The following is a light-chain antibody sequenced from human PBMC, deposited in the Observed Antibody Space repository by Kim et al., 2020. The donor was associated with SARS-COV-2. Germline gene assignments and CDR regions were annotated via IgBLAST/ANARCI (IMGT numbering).Light chain of an antibody. Sequence: WSPGERATRSCRASQSVSSYLAWYQQKPGQAPRLLIYDASNRATGIPARFSGSGSGTDFTLTISSLEPEDFAVYYCQQRSIWPPYSFGQGTKLEI. CDR1: QSVSSY. CDR2: DAS. CDR3: QQRSIWPPYS. V-gene: IGKV3-11*01. J-gene: IGKJ2*03.